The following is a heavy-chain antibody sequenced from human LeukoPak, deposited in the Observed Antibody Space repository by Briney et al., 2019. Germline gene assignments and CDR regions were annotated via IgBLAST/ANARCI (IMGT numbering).Heavy chain of an antibody. CDR1: GDSVSSNSAA. J-gene: IGHJ5*02. CDR3: ARVAVVKTGNWIVGGFDP. V-gene: IGHV6-1*01. Sequence: SQTLSLTCAISGDSVSSNSAAWNWIRQSPSRGLEWLGRTYYRSKWYNDYAVSVKSRITINPDTSKNQFSLQLNSVTPEDTAVYYCARVAVVKTGNWIVGGFDPWGQGTLVTVSS. D-gene: IGHD1-20*01. CDR2: TYYRSKWYN.